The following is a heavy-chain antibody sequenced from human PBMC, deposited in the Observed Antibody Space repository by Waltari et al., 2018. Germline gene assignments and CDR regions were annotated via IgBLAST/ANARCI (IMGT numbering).Heavy chain of an antibody. J-gene: IGHJ4*02. Sequence: EVQLVESGGGLVQPGGSLRLSCAASGFSFGAYWMPCVRQAPGKGLEWVARINIDGGYFSYTDSVKGRFTISRDNAKNTVFLQLNSVRAEDTAVYYCARKGGRGYPYGPFYYDYWGQGTLVTVSS. CDR1: GFSFGAYW. CDR2: INIDGGYF. V-gene: IGHV3-74*01. D-gene: IGHD5-18*01. CDR3: ARKGGRGYPYGPFYYDY.